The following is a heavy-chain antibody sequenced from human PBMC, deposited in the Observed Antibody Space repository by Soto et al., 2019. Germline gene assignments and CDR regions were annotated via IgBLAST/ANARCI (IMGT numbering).Heavy chain of an antibody. V-gene: IGHV1-18*01. Sequence: GASVKVSCKASGGTFSSYTISWVRQAPGQGLEWMGWISANNGITNYAQKLQGRVTMTTDTSTSTAYMELRSLRSDDTAVYYCARDGTYYGGNSGWFDPWGQGTLVTVLL. J-gene: IGHJ5*02. CDR3: ARDGTYYGGNSGWFDP. CDR2: ISANNGIT. D-gene: IGHD4-17*01. CDR1: GGTFSSYT.